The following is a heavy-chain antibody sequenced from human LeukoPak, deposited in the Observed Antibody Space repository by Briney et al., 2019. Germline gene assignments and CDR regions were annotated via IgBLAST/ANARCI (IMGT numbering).Heavy chain of an antibody. CDR2: IYSSGST. J-gene: IGHJ3*02. D-gene: IGHD3-22*01. CDR3: ARTNVDYYDSSGYGAFDI. Sequence: PSETLSLTCTVSGGSISTYYWSWIRQPPGKGLEWIGNIYSSGSTNYNPSLKSRVTISVDTSKNQFSLILNSMAAADTAVYYCARTNVDYYDSSGYGAFDIWGQGTMVTVSS. V-gene: IGHV4-59*01. CDR1: GGSISTYY.